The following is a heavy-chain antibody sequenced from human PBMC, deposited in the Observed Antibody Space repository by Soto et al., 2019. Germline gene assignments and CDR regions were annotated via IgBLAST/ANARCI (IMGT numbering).Heavy chain of an antibody. D-gene: IGHD3-9*01. J-gene: IGHJ4*02. Sequence: QVQLVESGGGVVQPGRSLRLSCAASGFTFSSYGMHWVRQAPGKGLEWVAVIWYDGSNKYYADSVKGRFTISRDNSKNTLYLQLNSLRAEDTAVYYCARDGGYYDILTGYRGFDYGGQGTLVTFSS. CDR2: IWYDGSNK. CDR3: ARDGGYYDILTGYRGFDY. V-gene: IGHV3-33*01. CDR1: GFTFSSYG.